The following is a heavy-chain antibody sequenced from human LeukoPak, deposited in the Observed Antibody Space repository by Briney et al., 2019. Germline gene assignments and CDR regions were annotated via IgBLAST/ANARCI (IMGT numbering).Heavy chain of an antibody. CDR1: GYTFTSYY. V-gene: IGHV1-46*01. D-gene: IGHD3-3*01. Sequence: ASVKVSCKASGYTFTSYYMHWVRQAPGQGLEWMGIINPSGGSTSYAQKFQGRVTMTRDTSTSTVYMELSSLRSEDTAVYYCARDIRQTNYDFWSGYYNYWGQGTLVTVSS. CDR3: ARDIRQTNYDFWSGYYNY. CDR2: INPSGGST. J-gene: IGHJ4*02.